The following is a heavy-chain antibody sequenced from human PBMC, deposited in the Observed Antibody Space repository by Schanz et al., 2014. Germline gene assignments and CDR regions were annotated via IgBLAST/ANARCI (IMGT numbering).Heavy chain of an antibody. D-gene: IGHD2-8*01. CDR3: TTDNGHFAFDF. J-gene: IGHJ3*01. CDR1: TFTFSSDW. V-gene: IGHV3-23*04. Sequence: VQLVESGGGVVQPGRSLRLSCAASTFTFSSDWMSWVRQAPGKGLEWVSTIGTSGGTNYAESVKGRFTISRDNSKNTLYLQMNSLRAEDTAVYYCTTDNGHFAFDFWGQGTMVTVSS. CDR2: IGTSGGT.